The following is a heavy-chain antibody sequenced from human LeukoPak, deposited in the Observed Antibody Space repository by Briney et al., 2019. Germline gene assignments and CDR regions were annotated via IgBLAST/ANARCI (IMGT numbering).Heavy chain of an antibody. CDR3: ARDVKHDIYASGSLFDY. Sequence: ASVKVSCKASGYTFTNYGITWVRQAPGQGLEWMGWFSRYNGNTHYAQKFQGRVTMTTDTSTSTAYMELMSLRSDDTAVYYCARDVKHDIYASGSLFDYWGQGTLVTVSS. CDR2: FSRYNGNT. J-gene: IGHJ4*02. CDR1: GYTFTNYG. D-gene: IGHD3-10*01. V-gene: IGHV1-18*01.